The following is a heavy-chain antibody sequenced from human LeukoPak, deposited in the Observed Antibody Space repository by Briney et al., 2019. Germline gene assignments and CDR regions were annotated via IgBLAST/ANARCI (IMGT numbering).Heavy chain of an antibody. V-gene: IGHV3-15*01. CDR3: TTVVGLYCSSTSCYRPFDY. CDR2: IKTRTDGGTT. CDR1: GFTFSNAW. Sequence: GGSLRLSCAASGFTFSNAWLSWVRQAPGKGLEWVGRIKTRTDGGTTDYAAPVKGRFTISRDDSKHTLYLQMNSLKTEDTAVYYCTTVVGLYCSSTSCYRPFDYWGQGTLVTVSS. D-gene: IGHD2-2*01. J-gene: IGHJ4*02.